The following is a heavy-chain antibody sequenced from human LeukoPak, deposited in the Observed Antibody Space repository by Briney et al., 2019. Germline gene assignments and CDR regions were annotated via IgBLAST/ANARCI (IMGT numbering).Heavy chain of an antibody. CDR2: IYSGGST. CDR1: GFTVSSNY. D-gene: IGHD5-18*01. V-gene: IGHV3-53*01. Sequence: GGSLRLSCAASGFTVSSNYKSWVRQAPGKGLEWVSVIYSGGSTYYADSVKGRFTISRDNSKNTLYLQMNSLRAEDTAVYYCARVIQLWTIDYWGQGTLVTVSS. J-gene: IGHJ4*02. CDR3: ARVIQLWTIDY.